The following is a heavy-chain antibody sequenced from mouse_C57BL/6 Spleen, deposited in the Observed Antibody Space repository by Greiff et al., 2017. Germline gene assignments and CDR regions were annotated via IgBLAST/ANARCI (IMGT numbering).Heavy chain of an antibody. Sequence: QVQLKQPGAELVKPGASVKLSCKASGYTFTSYWMQWVKQRPGQGLEWIGEIDPSDSYTNYNQKFKGKATLTVDTSSSTAYMQLSSLTSEDSAVYYCARGGTTHPCDYWGQGTTLTVSS. D-gene: IGHD1-1*01. CDR1: GYTFTSYW. J-gene: IGHJ2*01. CDR2: IDPSDSYT. V-gene: IGHV1-50*01. CDR3: ARGGTTHPCDY.